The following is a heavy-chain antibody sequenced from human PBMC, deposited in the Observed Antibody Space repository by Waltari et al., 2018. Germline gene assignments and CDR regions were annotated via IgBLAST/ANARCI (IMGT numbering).Heavy chain of an antibody. CDR2: IIPSFGTA. Sequence: QVQLVQSGAEVKKPGSSVKVSCKASGGTFSSYAISWVRQAPGQGLEWMGGIIPSFGTANYAQKFHGRVTITADESTSTAYMELSSLRSEDTAVDYCVTRHGSGSYYNVVYWGQGTLVTVSS. CDR3: VTRHGSGSYYNVVY. CDR1: GGTFSSYA. J-gene: IGHJ4*02. V-gene: IGHV1-69*13. D-gene: IGHD3-10*01.